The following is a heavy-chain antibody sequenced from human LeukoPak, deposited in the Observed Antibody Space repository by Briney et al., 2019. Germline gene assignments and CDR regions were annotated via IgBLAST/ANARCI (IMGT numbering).Heavy chain of an antibody. D-gene: IGHD1-26*01. CDR3: STVGSGSYARGDYYMDV. CDR2: FDPEDGET. Sequence: GASVKVSCKVSGYTLTELSMHWLRQAPGKGREWMGGFDPEDGETIYAQKFQGRGTMTEDTSTDTAYMELSSLRSEDTAVYYCSTVGSGSYARGDYYMDVWGKGTTVTVSS. J-gene: IGHJ6*03. CDR1: GYTLTELS. V-gene: IGHV1-24*01.